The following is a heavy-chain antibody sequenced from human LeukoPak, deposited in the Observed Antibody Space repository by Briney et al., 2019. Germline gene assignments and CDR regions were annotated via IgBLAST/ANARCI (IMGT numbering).Heavy chain of an antibody. CDR2: IIPIFGTA. Sequence: GASVKVSCKATGGTLSSYAISWVRQAPGQGLEWMGGIIPIFGTANYAQKFQGRVTITTDESTSTAYMELSSLRSEDTAVYYCAREPIGYYYMDVWGKGTTVTVSS. CDR1: GGTLSSYA. V-gene: IGHV1-69*05. J-gene: IGHJ6*03. CDR3: AREPIGYYYMDV. D-gene: IGHD2-15*01.